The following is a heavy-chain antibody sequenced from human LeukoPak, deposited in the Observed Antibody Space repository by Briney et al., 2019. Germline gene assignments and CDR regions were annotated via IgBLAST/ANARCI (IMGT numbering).Heavy chain of an antibody. CDR2: IHFSGST. CDR3: ARDLGGIYFDY. CDR1: DASISGYY. V-gene: IGHV4-59*01. Sequence: SETLSLTCTVSDASISGYYWSWIRQPPGKGLEWIGSIHFSGSTNYNPSLRSRVTISVGTSKNQLSLKLSSVTAADTAVYYCARDLGGIYFDYWGQGTLVTVSS. J-gene: IGHJ4*02. D-gene: IGHD1-26*01.